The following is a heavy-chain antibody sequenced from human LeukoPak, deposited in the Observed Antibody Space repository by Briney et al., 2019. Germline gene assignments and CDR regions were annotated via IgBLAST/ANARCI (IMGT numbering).Heavy chain of an antibody. J-gene: IGHJ3*02. V-gene: IGHV1-18*04. Sequence: ASVKVSCKASGYTFTSFGISWVRQAPGQGLERMGWSSAYTGNTNYAQNLQGRVTMTTDTSTSTAYMELRSLRSDDTAVYYCAREGCSTTSCYLRAFDIWGQGTMVTVSS. CDR2: SSAYTGNT. D-gene: IGHD2-2*01. CDR1: GYTFTSFG. CDR3: AREGCSTTSCYLRAFDI.